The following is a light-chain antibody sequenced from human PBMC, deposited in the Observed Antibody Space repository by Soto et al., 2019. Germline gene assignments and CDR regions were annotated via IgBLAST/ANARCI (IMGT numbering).Light chain of an antibody. Sequence: EIVLTQSPGTLSFSPGERATLSCRASQTIKNNYLAWYQQRPGQAPRLLIYDASMRATGIPARFSGSGSGTDFTLTISRLEPEDFAMYYCQQYGSSRPLTFGGGTKVDIK. CDR3: QQYGSSRPLT. CDR2: DAS. CDR1: QTIKNNY. J-gene: IGKJ4*01. V-gene: IGKV3-20*01.